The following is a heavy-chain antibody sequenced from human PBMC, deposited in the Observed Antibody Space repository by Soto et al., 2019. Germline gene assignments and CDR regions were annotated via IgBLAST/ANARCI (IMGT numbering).Heavy chain of an antibody. D-gene: IGHD5-12*01. CDR2: ISYDGSNK. Sequence: GWSLRLSCAASGFTFSSYGMHWVRQAPGKGLEWVTVISYDGSNKYYADSVKGRFTISRDNSKNTLYLQMNSLRAEDTAVYYCAKDEGEGYNHLDYWGKGT. CDR1: GFTFSSYG. CDR3: AKDEGEGYNHLDY. J-gene: IGHJ4*02. V-gene: IGHV3-30*18.